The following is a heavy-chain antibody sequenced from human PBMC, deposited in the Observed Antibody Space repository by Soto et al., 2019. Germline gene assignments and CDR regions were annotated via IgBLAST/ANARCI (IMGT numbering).Heavy chain of an antibody. CDR2: INAVIGKT. CDR1: GYTFTSYA. CDR3: ATDGGSTSSSAYNYFMDV. Sequence: ASVKVSCKASGYTFTSYAMHWVRQAPGQRLEWMGWINAVIGKTKYAQKFQGRVTFSGDKSTSTAYMVLSSLRSDDTAVYYCATDGGSTSSSAYNYFMDVWGKGTPVTVSS. D-gene: IGHD3-16*01. V-gene: IGHV1-3*01. J-gene: IGHJ6*03.